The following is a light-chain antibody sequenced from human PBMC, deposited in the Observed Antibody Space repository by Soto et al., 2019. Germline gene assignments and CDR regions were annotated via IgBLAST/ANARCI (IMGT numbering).Light chain of an antibody. J-gene: IGLJ1*01. CDR2: DVS. CDR3: CSYSRITTYV. V-gene: IGLV2-14*03. CDR1: SSDVGPYNY. Sequence: QSVLTQPASMSGSPGQSITISCAGTSSDVGPYNYVSWYQQHPGKAPKLMIYDVSNRPSGVSDRFSGSKSGNTASLTISGLQAEDEADYYCCSYSRITTYVFGTGTKVT.